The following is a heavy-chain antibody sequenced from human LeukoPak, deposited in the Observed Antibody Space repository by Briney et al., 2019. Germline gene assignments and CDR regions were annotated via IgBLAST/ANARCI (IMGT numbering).Heavy chain of an antibody. CDR2: ISSSSSYI. CDR3: AVPGANGAFDI. D-gene: IGHD2-8*01. Sequence: GGSLRLSCAASGFTFSSYEMSWVRQAPGKGLEWVSSISSSSSYIYYADSVKGRFTISRDNAKNSLYLQMNSLRAEDTAVYYCAVPGANGAFDIWGQGTMVTVSS. J-gene: IGHJ3*02. CDR1: GFTFSSYE. V-gene: IGHV3-21*01.